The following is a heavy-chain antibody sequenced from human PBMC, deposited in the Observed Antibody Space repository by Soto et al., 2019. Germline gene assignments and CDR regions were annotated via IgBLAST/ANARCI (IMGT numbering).Heavy chain of an antibody. D-gene: IGHD5-12*01. J-gene: IGHJ6*02. CDR1: GGSINSADYY. CDR2: IYYSGST. V-gene: IGHV4-30-4*01. CDR3: ARAIVVTIGGMDV. Sequence: SETLSLTCTVSGGSINSADYYWSWVRQPPGKGLEWIGYIYYSGSTYLNPSLKSRGSISKDTSRNQFSLRLSSVTAADTAVYYCARAIVVTIGGMDVWGQGTTVTVPS.